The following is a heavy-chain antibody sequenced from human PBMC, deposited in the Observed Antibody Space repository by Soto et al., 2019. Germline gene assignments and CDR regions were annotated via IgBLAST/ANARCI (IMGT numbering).Heavy chain of an antibody. Sequence: QVQLVQSGAEVKKPGSSVKVSCKASGGTFSSYDISWLRQAPGQGLEWMGGIIPIFGTANYAQKFQGRVTIKEDKSTRAADMELRSLRSEDTAVYYCARAAGDYYGSGSYYNPGWFDPWGQGTLVTVSS. CDR2: IIPIFGTA. D-gene: IGHD3-10*01. V-gene: IGHV1-69*06. CDR1: GGTFSSYD. CDR3: ARAAGDYYGSGSYYNPGWFDP. J-gene: IGHJ5*02.